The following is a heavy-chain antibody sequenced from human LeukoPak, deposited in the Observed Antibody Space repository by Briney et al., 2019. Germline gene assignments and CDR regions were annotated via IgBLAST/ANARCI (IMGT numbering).Heavy chain of an antibody. CDR3: ARSSYYYDRSGYCNFDY. D-gene: IGHD3-22*01. Sequence: GESLKISCKGSGYSFTSYWIGWVRQMPGKGLEWMGIIYPGASETRYSPSLQGQVTISADKSISTAYLQWSSLKASDTAMYYCARSSYYYDRSGYCNFDYWGQGTLVTVSS. CDR2: IYPGASET. CDR1: GYSFTSYW. J-gene: IGHJ4*02. V-gene: IGHV5-51*01.